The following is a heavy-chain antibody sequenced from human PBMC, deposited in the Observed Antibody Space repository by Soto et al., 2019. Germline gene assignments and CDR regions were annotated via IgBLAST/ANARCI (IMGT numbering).Heavy chain of an antibody. J-gene: IGHJ6*02. CDR1: GDSIITDDFY. CDR3: TRDSPPPPYFSYYGMDV. Sequence: LSLTCTVSGDSIITDDFYWVWVRQRPGEGLEWIGYIDHSGSTYYNPSLGRRVSMSLDTSKNQFSLNLNSVTSADTAVYYCTRDSPPPPYFSYYGMDVWGQGTTVTVSS. V-gene: IGHV4-31*03. CDR2: IDHSGST.